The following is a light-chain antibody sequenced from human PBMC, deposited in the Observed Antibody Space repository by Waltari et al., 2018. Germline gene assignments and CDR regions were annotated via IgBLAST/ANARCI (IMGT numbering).Light chain of an antibody. Sequence: QSALPQPRAVSGPPGQSVTTSCAGTRSNVGRFNYFSLYQLHPGKAPQLIIYDVSERPSGVPDRFSGSKSGNTASLTISGLQAEDEADYYCSSYAGSHTEVFGTGTEITVL. CDR2: DVS. J-gene: IGLJ1*01. CDR1: RSNVGRFNY. CDR3: SSYAGSHTEV. V-gene: IGLV2-11*01.